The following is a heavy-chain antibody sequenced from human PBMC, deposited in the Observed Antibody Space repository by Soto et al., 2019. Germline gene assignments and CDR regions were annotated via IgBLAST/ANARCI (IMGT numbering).Heavy chain of an antibody. CDR3: AARVLVRGYY. J-gene: IGHJ4*02. D-gene: IGHD3-10*01. CDR2: INHSGST. Sequence: PSETLSLTCTVSGGSINSYYWSWIRQPPGKGLEWIGEINHSGSTNYNPSLKSRVTISVDTSKNQFSLKLSSVTAADTAVYYCAARVLVRGYYWGQGTLVTVSS. V-gene: IGHV4-34*01. CDR1: GGSINSYY.